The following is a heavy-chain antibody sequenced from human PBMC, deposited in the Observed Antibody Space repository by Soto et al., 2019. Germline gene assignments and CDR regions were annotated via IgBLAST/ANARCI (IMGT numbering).Heavy chain of an antibody. CDR2: IRSKTYGGTT. Sequence: EVQLVESGGGLVKPGRSLRLSCTSSGLTFGDSAMSWFRQAPGKGLEWVGFIRSKTYGGTTEYAASVKGRFTISRDDSKSIAYLQMNSLKTEDTAVYYCAQGGYYYDSSGYLTVDDLYYAMDVWGQGTTVTVSS. CDR1: GLTFGDSA. D-gene: IGHD3-22*01. J-gene: IGHJ6*02. V-gene: IGHV3-49*05. CDR3: AQGGYYYDSSGYLTVDDLYYAMDV.